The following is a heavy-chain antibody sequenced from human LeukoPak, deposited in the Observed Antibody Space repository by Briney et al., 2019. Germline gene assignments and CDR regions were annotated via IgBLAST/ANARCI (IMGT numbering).Heavy chain of an antibody. Sequence: SETLSLTCTVSGGSISSGGYYWSWIRQPPGKGLEWIGYIYHSGSTYYNPSLKSRVTISVDRSKNQFSLKLSSVTAADTAVYYCARGVAAAQDYYGMDVWGQGTTVTVSS. D-gene: IGHD6-13*01. CDR2: IYHSGST. V-gene: IGHV4-30-2*01. J-gene: IGHJ6*02. CDR3: ARGVAAAQDYYGMDV. CDR1: GGSISSGGYY.